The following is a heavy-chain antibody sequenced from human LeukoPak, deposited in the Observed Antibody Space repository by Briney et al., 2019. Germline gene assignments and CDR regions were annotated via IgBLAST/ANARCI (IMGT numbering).Heavy chain of an antibody. Sequence: PGGSLRLSCAASGFTFSSYAMHWVRQAPGKGLEWVAVISYDGSNKYHADSVMGRFTISRDNSKNTLYLQMNSLRADDTAVYYCARGGCSTTSCFVEGGDCWGQGTLVTVSS. CDR2: ISYDGSNK. V-gene: IGHV3-30-3*01. CDR3: ARGGCSTTSCFVEGGDC. CDR1: GFTFSSYA. J-gene: IGHJ4*02. D-gene: IGHD2-2*01.